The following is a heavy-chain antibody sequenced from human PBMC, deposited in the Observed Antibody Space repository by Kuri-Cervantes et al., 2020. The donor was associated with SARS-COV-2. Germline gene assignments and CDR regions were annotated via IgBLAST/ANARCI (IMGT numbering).Heavy chain of an antibody. V-gene: IGHV1-69*13. D-gene: IGHD2-8*01. J-gene: IGHJ5*02. CDR3: ARSQGYCTSNNCSWNWFDP. Sequence: SVKVSCKASGGTFSSYSFNWVRQAPGQGLEWMGRIIPTFDTATYAQKFQGRVIFTADESSSTAYLEVNSLTSEDTAVYFCARSQGYCTSNNCSWNWFDPWGQGTQVTVSS. CDR2: IIPTFDTA. CDR1: GGTFSSYS.